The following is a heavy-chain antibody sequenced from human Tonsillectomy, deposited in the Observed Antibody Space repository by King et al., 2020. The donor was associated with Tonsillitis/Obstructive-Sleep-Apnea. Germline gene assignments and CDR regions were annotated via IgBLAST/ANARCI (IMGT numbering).Heavy chain of an antibody. CDR1: GGSFSGYY. Sequence: VQLQQWGAGLLKPSETLSLTCAVYGGSFSGYYWSWIRQPPGKGLEWIGEINHSGSTNYNPSLKSRVTISVDTSKNQFSLKLSSVTAADTAGYYCARGSQGSSWYSHYYMDVWGKGTTVTVSS. V-gene: IGHV4-34*01. CDR2: INHSGST. J-gene: IGHJ6*03. CDR3: ARGSQGSSWYSHYYMDV. D-gene: IGHD6-13*01.